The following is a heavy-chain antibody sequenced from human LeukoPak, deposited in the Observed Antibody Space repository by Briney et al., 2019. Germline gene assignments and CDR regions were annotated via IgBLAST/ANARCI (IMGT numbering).Heavy chain of an antibody. Sequence: SVKVSCKASGCTFSSYAISWVRQAPGQGLEWMGRIIPIFGTANYAQKLQGRVTITTDESTSTAYMELSSLRSEDTAVYYCARDKGLAYCRGDCPGVFDYGPQGTLVRVSS. CDR3: ARDKGLAYCRGDCPGVFDY. J-gene: IGHJ4*02. CDR2: IIPIFGTA. CDR1: GCTFSSYA. D-gene: IGHD2-21*01. V-gene: IGHV1-69*05.